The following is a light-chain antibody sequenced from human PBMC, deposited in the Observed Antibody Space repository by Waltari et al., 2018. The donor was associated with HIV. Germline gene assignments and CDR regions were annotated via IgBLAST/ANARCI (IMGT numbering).Light chain of an antibody. CDR1: SSDVGAYNS. V-gene: IGLV2-8*01. CDR2: EVT. CDR3: SSYAGSNNVV. Sequence: QSALTQPPSASGSPGQSVTISCTGTSSDVGAYNSVSWYQQHPGKAPKPLISEVTKRPSGGPDRFSGSKSGNTASLTVSGLQAEDEADFYCSSYAGSNNVVFGGGTKLTVL. J-gene: IGLJ2*01.